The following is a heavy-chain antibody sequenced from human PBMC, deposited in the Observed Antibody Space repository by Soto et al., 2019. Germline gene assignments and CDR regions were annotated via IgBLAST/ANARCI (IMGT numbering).Heavy chain of an antibody. J-gene: IGHJ5*02. CDR2: IKRDGSET. D-gene: IGHD2-15*01. V-gene: IGHV3-7*01. CDR1: TFIFSTYW. CDR3: VRDIANSVTKFDH. Sequence: GGSLRLSCAAPTFIFSTYWMTWVRQAPGKGLEWVANIKRDGSETHYADSVKGRFTISRDNAKNSLYLQMNSLRAEDTAVYYCVRDIANSVTKFDHWGQGTLVTVSS.